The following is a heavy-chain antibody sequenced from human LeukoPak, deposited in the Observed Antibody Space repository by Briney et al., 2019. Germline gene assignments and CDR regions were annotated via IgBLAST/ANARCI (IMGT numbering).Heavy chain of an antibody. D-gene: IGHD4/OR15-4a*01. J-gene: IGHJ4*02. Sequence: GGSLRLSCGASGFIFRNYAMSWVGQAPGEGLEWVSGISANGGGTYYADSVKGRFTISRDNSKNMLYLQMNSLRAEDTAVYYCAKESGALGAPLYDYWGQGTLVTGSS. CDR3: AKESGALGAPLYDY. CDR2: ISANGGGT. V-gene: IGHV3-23*01. CDR1: GFIFRNYA.